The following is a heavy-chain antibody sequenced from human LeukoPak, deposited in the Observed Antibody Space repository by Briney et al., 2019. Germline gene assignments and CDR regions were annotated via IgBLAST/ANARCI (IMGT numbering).Heavy chain of an antibody. V-gene: IGHV1-24*01. J-gene: IGHJ5*02. D-gene: IGHD3-10*01. CDR2: FDPEDGET. CDR3: VHSVRLLWFGIT. Sequence: ASVKVSCKVSGYTLTELFMHWVRQAPGKGLEWMGGFDPEDGETIYAQKFQGRVTMTEDTSTDTAYMELSSLRSEDTAVYYCVHSVRLLWFGITWGQGTLVTVSS. CDR1: GYTLTELF.